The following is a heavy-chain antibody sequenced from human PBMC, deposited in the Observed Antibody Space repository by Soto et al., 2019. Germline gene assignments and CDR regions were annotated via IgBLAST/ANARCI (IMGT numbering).Heavy chain of an antibody. CDR2: IDWDDDK. J-gene: IGHJ6*02. D-gene: IGHD6-19*01. Sequence: SGPTLVNPTQTLTLTCTFSGFSLSTSGMCVSWIRQPPGKALEWLALIDWDDDKYYSTSLKTRLTISKDTSKNQVVLTMTNMDPVDTATYYFARMPSGWYPDYYYYYGMDVWGQGTTVTVSS. CDR1: GFSLSTSGMC. V-gene: IGHV2-70*01. CDR3: ARMPSGWYPDYYYYYGMDV.